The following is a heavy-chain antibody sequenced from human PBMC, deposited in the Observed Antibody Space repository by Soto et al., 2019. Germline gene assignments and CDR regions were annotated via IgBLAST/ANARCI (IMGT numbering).Heavy chain of an antibody. J-gene: IGHJ5*02. Sequence: PGGSLRLSCAASGFTFSSYDMHWVRQATGKGLEWVSAIGTAGDTYYPGSVKGRFTISRENAKNSLYLQMNSLRAGDTAVYYCARGSRRPYSSSWYHGWFDPWGQGTLVTVSS. CDR1: GFTFSSYD. D-gene: IGHD6-13*01. CDR2: IGTAGDT. CDR3: ARGSRRPYSSSWYHGWFDP. V-gene: IGHV3-13*04.